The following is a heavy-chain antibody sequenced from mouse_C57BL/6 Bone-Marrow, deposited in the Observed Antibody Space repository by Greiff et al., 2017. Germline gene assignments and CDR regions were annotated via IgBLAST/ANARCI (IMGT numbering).Heavy chain of an antibody. CDR3: ARSKNWDSWFAY. J-gene: IGHJ3*01. D-gene: IGHD4-1*01. CDR1: GYAFTNYL. Sequence: VQLQQSGAELVRPGTSVKVSCKASGYAFTNYLIEWVKQRPGQGLEWIGVINPGSGGTNYNEKFKGKATLTADKSSSPAYMQLSSLTSEDSAVYFRARSKNWDSWFAYWGQGTLVTVSA. V-gene: IGHV1-54*01. CDR2: INPGSGGT.